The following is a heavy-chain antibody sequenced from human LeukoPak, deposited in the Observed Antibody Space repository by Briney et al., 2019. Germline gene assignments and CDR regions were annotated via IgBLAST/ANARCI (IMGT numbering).Heavy chain of an antibody. CDR2: IYTSGST. J-gene: IGHJ6*03. CDR1: GGSIGSSSYY. CDR3: ARAGQRRYYYYYYMDV. Sequence: SETLSLTCTVSGGSIGSSSYYWSWIRQPAGKGLEWIGRIYTSGSTNYNPSLKSRVTISVDTSKNQFSLKLSSVTAADTAVYYCARAGQRRYYYYYYMDVWGKGTTVTISS. V-gene: IGHV4-61*02.